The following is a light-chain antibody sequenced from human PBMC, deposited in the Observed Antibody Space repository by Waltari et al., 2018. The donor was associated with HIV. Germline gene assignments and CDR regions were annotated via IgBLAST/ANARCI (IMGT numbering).Light chain of an antibody. CDR1: NSNIGAGYD. CDR3: QAYDKSLSGSV. V-gene: IGLV1-40*01. CDR2: GDN. Sequence: QSVLTQPPSVSGAPGQRVTISCTGNNSNIGAGYDVHWYQQLPGTAPKFFISGDNSRPSGVPERVSVSRSGTSASLTITGLQAEDEADYYCQAYDKSLSGSVFGGGTKLTVL. J-gene: IGLJ2*01.